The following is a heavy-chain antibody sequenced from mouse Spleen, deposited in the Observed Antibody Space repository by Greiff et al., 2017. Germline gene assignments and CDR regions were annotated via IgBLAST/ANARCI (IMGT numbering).Heavy chain of an antibody. Sequence: EVKLQESGPGLVKPSQSLSLTCSVTGYSITSGYYWNWIRQFPGNKLEWMGYISYDGSNNYNPSLKNRISITRDTSKNQFFLKLNSVTTEDTATYYCAINWDGYFDVWGTGTTVTVSS. V-gene: IGHV3-6*01. CDR3: AINWDGYFDV. CDR1: GYSITSGYY. CDR2: ISYDGSN. J-gene: IGHJ1*03. D-gene: IGHD4-1*01.